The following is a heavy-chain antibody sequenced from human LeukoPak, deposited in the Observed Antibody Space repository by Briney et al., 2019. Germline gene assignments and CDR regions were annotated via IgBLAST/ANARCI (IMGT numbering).Heavy chain of an antibody. CDR2: INHSGST. J-gene: IGHJ5*02. V-gene: IGHV4-34*01. CDR3: ARDLIIAAAGRGGDWFDP. Sequence: PSETLSLTCAVYGGSFSGYYWSWIRQPPGKGLEWIGEINHSGSTNYNPSLKSRVTISVDTSKNQFSLKLSSVTAADTAVYYCARDLIIAAAGRGGDWFDPWGQGTLVTVSS. D-gene: IGHD6-13*01. CDR1: GGSFSGYY.